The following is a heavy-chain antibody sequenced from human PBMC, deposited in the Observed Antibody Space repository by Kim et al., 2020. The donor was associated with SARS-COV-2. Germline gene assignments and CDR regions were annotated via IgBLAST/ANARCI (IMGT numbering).Heavy chain of an antibody. CDR3: ARGAGAAAGKSNWFDP. D-gene: IGHD6-13*01. Sequence: KFQGKVTITADKSTSTAYMELSSLRSEDTAVYYCARGAGAAAGKSNWFDPWGQGTLVTVSS. J-gene: IGHJ5*02. V-gene: IGHV1-69*02.